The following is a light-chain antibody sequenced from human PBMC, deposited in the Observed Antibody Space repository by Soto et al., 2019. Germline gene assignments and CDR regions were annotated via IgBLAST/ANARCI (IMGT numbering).Light chain of an antibody. CDR2: GAS. J-gene: IGKJ4*01. CDR1: QGIRND. Sequence: AIQMTQSPSSLSATVGDRVTITCRASQGIRNDLGWYQQKPGKAPKLLMYGASSLQSGVPSRFSGSGSGTDFTLTISSLQPEDFATYYCLQDYTYPLTFGGGTRVEIK. CDR3: LQDYTYPLT. V-gene: IGKV1-6*01.